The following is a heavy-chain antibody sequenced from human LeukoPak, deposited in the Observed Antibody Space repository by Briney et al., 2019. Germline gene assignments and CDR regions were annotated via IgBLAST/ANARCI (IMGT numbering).Heavy chain of an antibody. CDR3: ARDSPYNWNYDASAFDI. CDR2: INQDGSEK. D-gene: IGHD1-7*01. Sequence: GGSLRLSCAASGFTFSSYWMSWVRQAPGKGLEWVANINQDGSEKYYVDSVKGRFTISRDNAKNSLYLQMNSLRAEDTAVYYCARDSPYNWNYDASAFDIWGQGTMVTVSS. CDR1: GFTFSSYW. V-gene: IGHV3-7*01. J-gene: IGHJ3*02.